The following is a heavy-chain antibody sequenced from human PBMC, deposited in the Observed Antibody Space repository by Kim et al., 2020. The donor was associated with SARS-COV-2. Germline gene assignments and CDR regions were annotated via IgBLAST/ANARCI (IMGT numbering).Heavy chain of an antibody. V-gene: IGHV3-30*18. CDR3: AKSQRAQWLVQCGFDY. J-gene: IGHJ4*02. CDR1: GFTFSSYG. D-gene: IGHD6-19*01. CDR2: ISYDGSNK. Sequence: GGSLRLSCAASGFTFSSYGMHWVRQAPGKGLEWVAVISYDGSNKYYADSVKGRFTISRDNSKNTLYLQMNSLRAEDTAVYYCAKSQRAQWLVQCGFDYWGQGTLVTVSS.